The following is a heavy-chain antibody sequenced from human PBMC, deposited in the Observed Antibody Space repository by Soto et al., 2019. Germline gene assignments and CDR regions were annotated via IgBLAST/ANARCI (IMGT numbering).Heavy chain of an antibody. CDR1: RGTFNRYA. D-gene: IGHD5-18*01. CDR3: ARQNRDTPMVPFDV. Sequence: QVQLVQSGAEVKKPGSSVKVSCLASRGTFNRYAINWVRQAPGHGLEWLGAVVPQFGTPNYAQKFQDRATIVPDESTNTTSMELRGLTSDDTAVYYCARQNRDTPMVPFDVCGQGTLVTVSS. CDR2: VVPQFGTP. J-gene: IGHJ4*02. V-gene: IGHV1-69*01.